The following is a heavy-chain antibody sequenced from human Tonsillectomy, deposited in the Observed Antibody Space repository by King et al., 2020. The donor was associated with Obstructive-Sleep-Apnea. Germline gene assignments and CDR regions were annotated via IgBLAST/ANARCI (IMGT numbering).Heavy chain of an antibody. D-gene: IGHD6-13*01. Sequence: VQLVESGGGVVQPGRSLRLSCAASGFTFSSYAMHWVRQAPGKGLEWVAVISYDGSNKYYADPVKGRFTISRDNSKNTLYLQMNSLRAEDTAVYYCARDGQQLVSGDYWGQGTLVTVSS. CDR1: GFTFSSYA. V-gene: IGHV3-30*04. CDR2: ISYDGSNK. CDR3: ARDGQQLVSGDY. J-gene: IGHJ4*02.